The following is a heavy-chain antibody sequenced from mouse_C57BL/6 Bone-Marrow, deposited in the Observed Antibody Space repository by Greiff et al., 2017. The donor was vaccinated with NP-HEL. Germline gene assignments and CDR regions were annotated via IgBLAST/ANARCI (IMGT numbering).Heavy chain of an antibody. V-gene: IGHV5-4*03. Sequence: EVNVVESGGGLVKPGGSLKLSCAASGFTFSSYAMSWVRQTPEKRLEWVATISDGGSYTYYPDNVKGRFTISRDNAKNNLYLQMSHLKSEDTAMYYCARGLDYVGFAYWGQGTLDTVSA. J-gene: IGHJ3*01. CDR3: ARGLDYVGFAY. CDR2: ISDGGSYT. CDR1: GFTFSSYA. D-gene: IGHD1-1*02.